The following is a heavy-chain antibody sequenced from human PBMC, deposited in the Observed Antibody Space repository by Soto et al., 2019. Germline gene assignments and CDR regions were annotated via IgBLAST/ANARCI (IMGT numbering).Heavy chain of an antibody. CDR2: ISAYNGNT. CDR1: GYTFTSYG. V-gene: IGHV1-18*01. CDR3: ARDALQYYYDSSGYYQPY. D-gene: IGHD3-22*01. Sequence: ASVKVSCKASGYTFTSYGISWVRQAPGQGLEWMGWISAYNGNTNYAQKLQGRVTMTTDTSTSTAYMELRSLRSDDTAVYYCARDALQYYYDSSGYYQPYCGQGTLVTVSS. J-gene: IGHJ4*02.